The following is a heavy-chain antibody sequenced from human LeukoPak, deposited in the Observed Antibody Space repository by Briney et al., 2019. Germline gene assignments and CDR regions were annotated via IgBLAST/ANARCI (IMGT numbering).Heavy chain of an antibody. J-gene: IGHJ6*03. Sequence: PSETLSLTCTVSGGSISSSSYYWGWIRQPPGKGLEWIGSIYYSGSTYYNPSLKSRVTISVDTSKNQFSLKLSSVTAADTAVYYCARHFLGRGGAYYYYYMDIWGKGTTVTVSS. D-gene: IGHD3-10*01. CDR1: GGSISSSSYY. CDR3: ARHFLGRGGAYYYYYMDI. V-gene: IGHV4-39*01. CDR2: IYYSGST.